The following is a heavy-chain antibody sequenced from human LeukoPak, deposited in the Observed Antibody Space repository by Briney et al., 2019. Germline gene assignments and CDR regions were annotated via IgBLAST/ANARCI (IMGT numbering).Heavy chain of an antibody. CDR1: GYTFTSYG. Sequence: ASVKVSCKASGYTFTSYGISWVRQAPGQGLEWMGWISAYNGNTNYAQKLQGRVTMTTDTSTSTAYRELRSLRSDDTAVYYCARESRFLEWLFPLDYWGQGTLVTVSS. D-gene: IGHD3-3*01. V-gene: IGHV1-18*01. CDR3: ARESRFLEWLFPLDY. CDR2: ISAYNGNT. J-gene: IGHJ4*02.